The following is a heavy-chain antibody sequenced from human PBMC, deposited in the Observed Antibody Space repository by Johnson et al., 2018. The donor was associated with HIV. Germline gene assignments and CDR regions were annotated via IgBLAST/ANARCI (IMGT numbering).Heavy chain of an antibody. Sequence: QVQLVESGGGVVQPGRSLRLSCAASGFTFSSYAMHWVRQAPGKGLEWVAFIRYDGSNKYYADSVKGRFTISRDNSKNTLHLQMSSLRAEDTAVYYCARSVDLQHVDTSGMGDAFDIWGQGTMVTVSS. CDR1: GFTFSSYA. J-gene: IGHJ3*02. CDR2: IRYDGSNK. D-gene: IGHD2-21*01. CDR3: ARSVDLQHVDTSGMGDAFDI. V-gene: IGHV3-30*14.